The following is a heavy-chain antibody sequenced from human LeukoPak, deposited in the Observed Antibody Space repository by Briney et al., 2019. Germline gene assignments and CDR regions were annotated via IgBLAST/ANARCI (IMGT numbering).Heavy chain of an antibody. D-gene: IGHD3-10*01. Sequence: SETLSLTCTVSGGSISSYYWSWIRQPPGKGLEWIGYIYYSGSTNYNPSRKSRVTISVDTSKNQFSLKLSSVTAADTAVYYCARRPHSSWFTDYYGMDVWGQGTTVTVSS. J-gene: IGHJ6*02. CDR2: IYYSGST. V-gene: IGHV4-59*08. CDR3: ARRPHSSWFTDYYGMDV. CDR1: GGSISSYY.